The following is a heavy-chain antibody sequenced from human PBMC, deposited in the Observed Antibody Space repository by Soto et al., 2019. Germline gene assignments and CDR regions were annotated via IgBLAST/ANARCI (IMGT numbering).Heavy chain of an antibody. CDR3: AGGDVSHDYFDY. V-gene: IGHV3-73*01. CDR2: IRSKSNSYGT. Sequence: GSLRLSCAASGFTFTGSAAHWVRQASGKGLEWVGQIRSKSNSYGTVNAASVKGRFTIARDDAKSTAYLEMSSLRTEDTAVYFCAGGDVSHDYFDYWGQGTLVTVSS. D-gene: IGHD2-21*01. CDR1: GFTFTGSA. J-gene: IGHJ4*02.